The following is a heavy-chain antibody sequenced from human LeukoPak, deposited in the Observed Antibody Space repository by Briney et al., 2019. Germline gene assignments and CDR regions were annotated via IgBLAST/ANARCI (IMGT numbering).Heavy chain of an antibody. D-gene: IGHD3-22*01. V-gene: IGHV1-18*01. CDR1: GYTFTSYG. Sequence: ASVKVSCKASGYTFTSYGISWVRQAPGQGLEWMGWISAYNGNTNYAQKLQGRVTMTTDTSTSPAYMELRRLRSDDTAVYYCARVRNPETNYYDSSGNNYYFDYWGQGTLVTVSS. CDR2: ISAYNGNT. CDR3: ARVRNPETNYYDSSGNNYYFDY. J-gene: IGHJ4*02.